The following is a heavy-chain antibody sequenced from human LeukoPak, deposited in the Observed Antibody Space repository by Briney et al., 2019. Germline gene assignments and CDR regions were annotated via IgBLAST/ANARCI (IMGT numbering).Heavy chain of an antibody. CDR3: AKETGSGGAFDY. Sequence: GGSLRLSCAASGFTFSSYWMSWVRQAPGKGLEWVANIKEDGSAKYYVDSVKGRFTISRDNAKNSLYLQMNNLRAEDTAVYYCAKETGSGGAFDYWGQGTLVTVSS. D-gene: IGHD6-19*01. CDR1: GFTFSSYW. V-gene: IGHV3-7*05. CDR2: IKEDGSAK. J-gene: IGHJ4*02.